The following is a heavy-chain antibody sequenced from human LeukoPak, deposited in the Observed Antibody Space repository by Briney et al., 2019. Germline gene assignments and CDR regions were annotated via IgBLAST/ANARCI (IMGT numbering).Heavy chain of an antibody. V-gene: IGHV4-4*02. Sequence: TSETLSLTCALSGGSISSSHWWSWVRQPPGKGLEWIGEIHHSGSTNYNPSLKSRVTISVDKFKNQFSLKLSSVTAADTALYYCASKLTAVAGYFDCWGQGTLVTVSS. D-gene: IGHD6-19*01. J-gene: IGHJ4*02. CDR1: GGSISSSHW. CDR3: ASKLTAVAGYFDC. CDR2: IHHSGST.